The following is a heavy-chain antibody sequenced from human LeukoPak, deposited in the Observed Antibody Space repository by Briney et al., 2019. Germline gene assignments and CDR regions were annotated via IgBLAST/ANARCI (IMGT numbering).Heavy chain of an antibody. D-gene: IGHD6-13*01. CDR3: ARQQSPGWFDP. V-gene: IGHV2-70*04. Sequence: SGPTLVNPTQTLTLTCTFSGFSLSTSGMRVSWIRQPPGKALEWLARIDWDDDKFHSTSLKTRLTISKDTSKNQVVLTMTNMDPVDAATYYCARQQSPGWFDPWGQGTLVTVSS. J-gene: IGHJ5*02. CDR2: IDWDDDK. CDR1: GFSLSTSGMR.